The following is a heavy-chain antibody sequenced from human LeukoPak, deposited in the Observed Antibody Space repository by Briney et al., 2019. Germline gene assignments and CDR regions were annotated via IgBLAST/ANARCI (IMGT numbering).Heavy chain of an antibody. CDR3: AKGGIIPAAVFDF. D-gene: IGHD6-13*01. V-gene: IGHV3-9*01. J-gene: IGHJ4*02. CDR1: GFIFEDYA. Sequence: GRSLRLSCTASGFIFEDYAMHWVRQVPGKGLEWVSHISRDTTDVAYAESVKGRFTISRDNAKNSLFLQMNSLRPEDTALYYCAKGGIIPAAVFDFWGQGTLVAVS. CDR2: ISRDTTDV.